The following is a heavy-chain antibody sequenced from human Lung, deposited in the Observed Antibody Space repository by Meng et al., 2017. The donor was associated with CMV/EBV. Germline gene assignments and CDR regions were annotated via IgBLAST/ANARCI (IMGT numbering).Heavy chain of an antibody. J-gene: IGHJ3*01. CDR3: ARALKLGTVAFDL. V-gene: IGHV1-2*02. D-gene: IGHD7-27*01. CDR2: IFPNNGGT. Sequence: XXVSCXASGYLFPGYYIHWVRQAPGQNLEWVGWIFPNNGGTKYAQNFQGRVTMTRDTSISTAYLELSRLRSDDTAVYYCARALKLGTVAFDLWGQGTMVTVSS. CDR1: GYLFPGYY.